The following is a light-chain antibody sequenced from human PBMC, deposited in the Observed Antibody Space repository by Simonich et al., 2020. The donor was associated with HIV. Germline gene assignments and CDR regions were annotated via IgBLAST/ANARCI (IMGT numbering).Light chain of an antibody. CDR1: QSIASN. CDR3: QQYNNWPSPFT. V-gene: IGKV3-15*01. CDR2: GAS. Sequence: IVMTQSPATLSVSPGERATLSSKASQSIASNLAWYQQKPAQAPRLLIYGASSRATGVPSRFSGSGFGTEFSLTISSMQSEDFAVYYCQQYNNWPSPFTFGPGTKVDIK. J-gene: IGKJ3*01.